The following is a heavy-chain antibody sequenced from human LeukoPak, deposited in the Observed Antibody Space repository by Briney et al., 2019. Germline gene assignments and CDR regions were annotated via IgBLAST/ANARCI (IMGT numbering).Heavy chain of an antibody. J-gene: IGHJ4*02. Sequence: PSETLSLTCTVSGDSISSYYWSWIRQPAGKGLEWIGRIYTSGSTNYNPSLKSRVTISVDKSNNQLSLKLSAVTAADTAVYYCARDVGARLPGYWGQGTLVTVSS. CDR2: IYTSGST. CDR3: ARDVGARLPGY. CDR1: GDSISSYY. V-gene: IGHV4-4*07. D-gene: IGHD6-6*01.